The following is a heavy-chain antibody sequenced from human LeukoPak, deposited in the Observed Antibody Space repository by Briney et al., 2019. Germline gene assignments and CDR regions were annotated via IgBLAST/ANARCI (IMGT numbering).Heavy chain of an antibody. Sequence: PSETLSLTCAVYGGSFSDYSWSWIPQPPGKGLEWIGEIDHSGSTSYNPSLKSRLTISVDTSKKQFSLKLNFVTAADTAVYYCATRVPTDYWGQGTLVTVSS. J-gene: IGHJ4*02. CDR1: GGSFSDYS. D-gene: IGHD2-2*01. CDR3: ATRVPTDY. CDR2: IDHSGST. V-gene: IGHV4-34*01.